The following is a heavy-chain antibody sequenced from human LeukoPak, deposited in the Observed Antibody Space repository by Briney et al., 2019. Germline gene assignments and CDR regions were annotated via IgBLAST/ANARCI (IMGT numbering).Heavy chain of an antibody. D-gene: IGHD1-7*01. CDR3: AREALEGNWNYASDY. V-gene: IGHV1-2*07. Sequence: GASVEVSCKASGYTFTDHYMHWVRQAPGQGLEWMGWINPNSDGINNYAHKFQGRVTMTRDTSISTAYMELSSLRSEDTAVYYCAREALEGNWNYASDYWGQGTLVTVSS. CDR2: INPNSDGI. CDR1: GYTFTDHY. J-gene: IGHJ4*02.